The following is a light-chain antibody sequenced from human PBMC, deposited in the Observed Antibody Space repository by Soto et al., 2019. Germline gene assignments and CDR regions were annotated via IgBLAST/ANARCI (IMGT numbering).Light chain of an antibody. J-gene: IGLJ1*01. Sequence: QSVLTQPPSASGAPRQRVTISCSGTSSNIGTYTVNWYQHLPGRAPKLLIFSHDQRPSRVPGRISASKSSTSASLDISGLQSEDEADYYCATWDDSLNGSYVFGTGTKV. V-gene: IGLV1-44*01. CDR2: SHD. CDR1: SSNIGTYT. CDR3: ATWDDSLNGSYV.